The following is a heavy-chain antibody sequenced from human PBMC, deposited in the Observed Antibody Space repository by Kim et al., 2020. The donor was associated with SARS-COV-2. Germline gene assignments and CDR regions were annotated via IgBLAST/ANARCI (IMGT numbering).Heavy chain of an antibody. J-gene: IGHJ4*02. CDR2: IRSDGSNK. CDR3: ARDGISGVDN. Sequence: GGSLRLSCAMSGFTSSKFGMHWVRQAPGKGLEWVAFIRSDGSNKYHADSVKGRFTVSRDNSMNTLFLQMNSLRAEDTAVYFCARDGISGVDNWGQGTLVTVSS. V-gene: IGHV3-30*02. CDR1: GFTSSKFG. D-gene: IGHD3-10*01.